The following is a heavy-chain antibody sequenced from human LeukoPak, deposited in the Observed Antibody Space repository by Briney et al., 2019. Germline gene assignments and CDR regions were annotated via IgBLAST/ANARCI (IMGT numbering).Heavy chain of an antibody. Sequence: SETLSLTCTVSGGYVSSGSYYWSWIRQPPGKGLEWTGYIYYSGSTNYNPSLKSRVTISVDTSKNQFSLKLSSVTAADTAVYYCARRGGGYDSLFDYWGQGTLVTVSS. J-gene: IGHJ4*02. CDR2: IYYSGST. CDR1: GGYVSSGSYY. CDR3: ARRGGGYDSLFDY. D-gene: IGHD5-12*01. V-gene: IGHV4-61*01.